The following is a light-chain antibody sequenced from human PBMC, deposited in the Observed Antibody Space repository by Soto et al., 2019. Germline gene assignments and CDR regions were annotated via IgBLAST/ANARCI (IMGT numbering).Light chain of an antibody. CDR3: SSYAGSNIPYV. CDR1: SSDVGGYNY. Sequence: SVLTQPPSASGSPGQSVTISCTGTSSDVGGYNYVSWYQQHPGEAPKLMIYEVSKRPSGVPDRFSGSKSGNTASLTVSGLQSEDEADYYCSSYAGSNIPYVFGTGTKVTVL. J-gene: IGLJ1*01. CDR2: EVS. V-gene: IGLV2-8*01.